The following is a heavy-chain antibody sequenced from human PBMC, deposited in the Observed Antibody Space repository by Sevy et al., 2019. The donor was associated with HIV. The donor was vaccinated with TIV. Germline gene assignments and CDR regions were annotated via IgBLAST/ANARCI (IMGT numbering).Heavy chain of an antibody. D-gene: IGHD4-17*01. CDR1: GFIFKSYG. CDR2: IRNDGSTK. CDR3: VKGPHPAVTTSYALDV. J-gene: IGHJ6*02. Sequence: GGSLRLSCAASGFIFKSYGMHWVRQAPGKGLEWVTFIRNDGSTKYYADSGRGRFTASRDNPKNTLYLQMNSLRPEDTAVYYCVKGPHPAVTTSYALDVWGQGTTVTVSS. V-gene: IGHV3-30*02.